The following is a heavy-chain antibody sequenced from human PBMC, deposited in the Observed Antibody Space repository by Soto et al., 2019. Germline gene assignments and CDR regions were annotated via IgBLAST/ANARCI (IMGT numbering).Heavy chain of an antibody. J-gene: IGHJ4*02. CDR3: ARDVGLLKGYCSSTSCYTHFDY. CDR2: ISSSSSYI. D-gene: IGHD2-2*02. Sequence: GGSLRLSCAASGFTFSSYSMNWVRQAPGKGLEWVSSISSSSSYIYYADSVKGRFTISRDNAKNSLYLQMNSLRAEDTAVYYCARDVGLLKGYCSSTSCYTHFDYWGQGTLVTVPS. CDR1: GFTFSSYS. V-gene: IGHV3-21*01.